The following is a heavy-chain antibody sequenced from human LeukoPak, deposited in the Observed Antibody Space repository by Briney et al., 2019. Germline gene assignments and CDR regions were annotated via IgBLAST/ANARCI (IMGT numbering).Heavy chain of an antibody. CDR1: GFTFSSYA. CDR2: ISGSGGST. V-gene: IGHV3-23*01. CDR3: AKDSSGGSSSWGDYSDY. J-gene: IGHJ4*02. D-gene: IGHD6-13*01. Sequence: GGSLRLSCAASGFTFSSYAMSWVRQAPGKGLEWVSAISGSGGSTYYADSVKGRFTISRDNSKNTLYLQMNSLRAEDTAVYYCAKDSSGGSSSWGDYSDYWGQGTLVTVSS.